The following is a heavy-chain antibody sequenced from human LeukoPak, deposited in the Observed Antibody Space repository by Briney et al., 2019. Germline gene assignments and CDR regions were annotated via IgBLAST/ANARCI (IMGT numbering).Heavy chain of an antibody. J-gene: IGHJ4*02. CDR1: GFTVGSNH. D-gene: IGHD3-22*01. V-gene: IGHV3-53*01. Sequence: GGSLRLSCAASGFTVGSNHMSWVRQAPGKGLEWVSVIYSGESTSYTDSVKGRFTISRDNSKNTLYLQMNSLRAEDTAVYYCGAFYDSGGYYDYWGQGTLVTVSS. CDR2: IYSGEST. CDR3: GAFYDSGGYYDY.